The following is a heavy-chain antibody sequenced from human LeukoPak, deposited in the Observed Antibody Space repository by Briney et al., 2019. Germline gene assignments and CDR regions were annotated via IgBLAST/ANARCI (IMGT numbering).Heavy chain of an antibody. CDR2: IYNSGNT. CDR1: GFTVSSNY. Sequence: GGSLRLSCAASGFTVSSNYMSWVRQAPGKGLEWVSVIYNSGNTYYADSVKGRFTISRNNSKNTLYLQMSSLRAEDTAVYYCAREVIYGAFDIWGQGTMVTVSS. V-gene: IGHV3-53*01. CDR3: AREVIYGAFDI. J-gene: IGHJ3*02. D-gene: IGHD2/OR15-2a*01.